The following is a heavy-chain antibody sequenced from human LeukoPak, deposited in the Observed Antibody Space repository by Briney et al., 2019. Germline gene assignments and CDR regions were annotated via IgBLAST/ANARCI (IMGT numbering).Heavy chain of an antibody. CDR1: GFTFSSYW. D-gene: IGHD6-19*01. CDR2: IKQDGSEK. CDR3: ARGAGSGWYYYYYGMDV. V-gene: IGHV3-7*01. J-gene: IGHJ6*02. Sequence: GSLRLSCAASGFTFSSYWMSWVRQAPGKGPEWVANIKQDGSEKYYVDSVKGRFTISRDNAKNSLYLQMNSLRAEDTAVYYCARGAGSGWYYYYYGMDVWGQGTTVTVSS.